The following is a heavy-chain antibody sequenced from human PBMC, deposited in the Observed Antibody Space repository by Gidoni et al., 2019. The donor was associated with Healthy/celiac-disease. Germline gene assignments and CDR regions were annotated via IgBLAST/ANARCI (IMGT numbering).Heavy chain of an antibody. V-gene: IGHV1-69*06. J-gene: IGHJ6*02. Sequence: QVQLVQSGAEVKKPGSSVQVSCKASGGTFSSYAISWVRQAPGQGLEWMGGIIPIFGTANYAQKFQGRVTITADKSTSTAYMELSSLRSEDTAVDYCARDRAATVVNPDYYYGMDVWGQGTTVTVSS. CDR2: IIPIFGTA. D-gene: IGHD6-25*01. CDR3: ARDRAATVVNPDYYYGMDV. CDR1: GGTFSSYA.